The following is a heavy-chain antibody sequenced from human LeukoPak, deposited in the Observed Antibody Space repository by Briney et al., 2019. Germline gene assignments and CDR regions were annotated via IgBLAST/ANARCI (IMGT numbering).Heavy chain of an antibody. CDR3: AREVTDPITGTGWFDP. CDR2: ISYEGGNK. Sequence: PGRSLRLSCAASGFTFDTDVIHWVRQAPGKGLEWVAVISYEGGNKYYTDPVKGRFTISRDNTKNTLYLQMDSLRAEDMAVCYCAREVTDPITGTGWFDPWGQGTLVTVSS. CDR1: GFTFDTDV. V-gene: IGHV3-30*10. J-gene: IGHJ5*02. D-gene: IGHD1-7*01.